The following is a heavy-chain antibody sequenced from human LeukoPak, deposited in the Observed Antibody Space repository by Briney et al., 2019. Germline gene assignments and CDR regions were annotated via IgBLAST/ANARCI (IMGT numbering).Heavy chain of an antibody. CDR1: GFTFSSYG. V-gene: IGHV3-23*01. CDR2: ISGSGGST. CDR3: AKDPRDGTAAATWGYFDY. Sequence: GGTLRLSCAASGFTFSSYGMSWVRQAPGKGLEWVSAISGSGGSTYYADSVKGRFTISRDNSKNTLYLQMNSLRAEDTAVYYCAKDPRDGTAAATWGYFDYWGQGTLVTVSS. D-gene: IGHD6-13*01. J-gene: IGHJ4*02.